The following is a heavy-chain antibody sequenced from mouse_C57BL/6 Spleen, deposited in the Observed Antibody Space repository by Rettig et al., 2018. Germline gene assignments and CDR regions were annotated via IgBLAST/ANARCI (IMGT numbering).Heavy chain of an antibody. CDR2: INSDGSAI. V-gene: IGHV11-2*01. J-gene: IGHJ1*03. D-gene: IGHD2-5*01. CDR3: MRYSNYWYFDV. Sequence: WVRQTPGKTLEWIGDINSDGSAINYAPSIKDRFTIFRDNVKSTLYLQMSNVRSEDTAMYFCMRYSNYWYFDVWGTGTTVTVSS.